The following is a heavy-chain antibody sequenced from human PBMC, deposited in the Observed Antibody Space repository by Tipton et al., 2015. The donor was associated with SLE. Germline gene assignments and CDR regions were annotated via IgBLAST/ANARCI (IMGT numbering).Heavy chain of an antibody. Sequence: TLSLTCTVSGGSISSYYWSWIRQHPGKGLEWIGYIYYSGSTNYNPSLKSRVTISVDTSKNQFSLKLSSVTAANTAVYYCARGDRGLPPAFDIWGQGTMVTVSS. CDR3: ARGDRGLPPAFDI. J-gene: IGHJ3*02. V-gene: IGHV4-59*01. D-gene: IGHD5-18*01. CDR1: GGSISSYY. CDR2: IYYSGST.